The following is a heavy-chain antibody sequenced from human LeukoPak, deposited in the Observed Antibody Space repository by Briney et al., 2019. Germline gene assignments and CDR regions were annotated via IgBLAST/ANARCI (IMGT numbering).Heavy chain of an antibody. D-gene: IGHD1-1*01. CDR3: GGSGSLDGGY. Sequence: EASAKVSCKASGGTFSSYTISWVRQAPGQGLEWMGRIIPILGIANYARKFQGRVTITADKSTSTAYMELSSLRSEDTAVYYCGGSGSLDGGYWGQGTLVTVSS. J-gene: IGHJ4*02. CDR2: IIPILGIA. V-gene: IGHV1-69*02. CDR1: GGTFSSYT.